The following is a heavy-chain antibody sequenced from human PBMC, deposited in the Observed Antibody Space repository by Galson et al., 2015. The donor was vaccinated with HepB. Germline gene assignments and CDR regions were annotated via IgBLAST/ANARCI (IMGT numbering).Heavy chain of an antibody. CDR2: IDPNSGAT. CDR1: GYIFTGYF. V-gene: IGHV1-2*04. D-gene: IGHD6-19*01. Sequence: SVKVSCKASGYIFTGYFIHWVRQAPGQGLEWMGWIDPNSGATYYAQKFQGWATLTRDTSVTTAFMDLRRLRSDDTAVYYCARLIAVAGTGEYYFDSWGQGTLVTVSS. CDR3: ARLIAVAGTGEYYFDS. J-gene: IGHJ4*02.